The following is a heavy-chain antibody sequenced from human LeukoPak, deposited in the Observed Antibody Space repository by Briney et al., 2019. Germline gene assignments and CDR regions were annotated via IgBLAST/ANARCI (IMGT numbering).Heavy chain of an antibody. Sequence: SVKVSCKASGFTFTSSAVQWVRQAHGQRLEWIGWIVVGSGNTNYAQKFQERVTITRDMPTSTAYMELSSLRSEDTAVYYCSFYCSSTSCYLADYWGQGTLVTVSS. CDR2: IVVGSGNT. J-gene: IGHJ4*02. CDR1: GFTFTSSA. D-gene: IGHD2-2*01. CDR3: SFYCSSTSCYLADY. V-gene: IGHV1-58*01.